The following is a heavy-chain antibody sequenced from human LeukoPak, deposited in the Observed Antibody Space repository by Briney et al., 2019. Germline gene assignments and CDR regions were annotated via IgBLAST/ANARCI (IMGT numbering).Heavy chain of an antibody. CDR2: IIPMLDIA. D-gene: IGHD2-2*02. V-gene: IGHV1-69*02. Sequence: AASVKVSCKASGGTFRSYTIVWVRQAPGQGLEWMVRIIPMLDIANYAQKFQGRVTIIADKSTSTAYMELSSLRSEDTAVDYCASPRDCSTTSCYNDDAFDIWGQGTMVTVSS. CDR1: GGTFRSYT. J-gene: IGHJ3*02. CDR3: ASPRDCSTTSCYNDDAFDI.